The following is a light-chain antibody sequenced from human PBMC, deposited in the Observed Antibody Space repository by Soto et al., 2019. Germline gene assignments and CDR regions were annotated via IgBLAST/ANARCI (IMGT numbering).Light chain of an antibody. CDR1: QSISSC. CDR2: AAS. Sequence: DIQMTQSPSSLSASVGDRVTITCRASQSISSCLNWYQQKVGKAPKLLIYAASSLQSGVPSRFSGSGSGTDFTLTIRSLQSEDFATYYCLQTYSTPPTFGQGTRVEVK. J-gene: IGKJ1*01. CDR3: LQTYSTPPT. V-gene: IGKV1-39*01.